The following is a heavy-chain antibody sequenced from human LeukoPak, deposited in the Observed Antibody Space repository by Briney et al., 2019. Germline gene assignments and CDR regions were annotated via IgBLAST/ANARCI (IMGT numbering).Heavy chain of an antibody. Sequence: SQTLSLTCAISGDSVSSNSAARNWIRQSPSRGLEWLGRTYYRSKWYNDYAVSVKSRITINPDTSKNQFSLQLNSVAPEDTAVYYCARDAIESLRGVIVVVPAAHSWFDPWGQGTLVTVSS. CDR1: GDSVSSNSAA. V-gene: IGHV6-1*01. J-gene: IGHJ5*02. CDR3: ARDAIESLRGVIVVVPAAHSWFDP. CDR2: TYYRSKWYN. D-gene: IGHD2-2*01.